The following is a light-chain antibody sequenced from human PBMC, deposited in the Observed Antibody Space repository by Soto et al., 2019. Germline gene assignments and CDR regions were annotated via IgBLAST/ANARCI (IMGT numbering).Light chain of an antibody. Sequence: QSVLTQPASVSGSPGQSITISCTGTSSDVGYYNYVSWYQQHPGKAPKLMIYEVSNRPSGVSNRFSGSKSGNTASLTISGLQAEDEADYYCSSYTSSITLDVFGTGTKLTVL. J-gene: IGLJ1*01. CDR2: EVS. V-gene: IGLV2-14*01. CDR1: SSDVGYYNY. CDR3: SSYTSSITLDV.